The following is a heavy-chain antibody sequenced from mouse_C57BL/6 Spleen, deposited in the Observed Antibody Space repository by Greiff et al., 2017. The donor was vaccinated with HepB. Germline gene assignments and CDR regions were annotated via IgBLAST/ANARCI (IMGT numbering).Heavy chain of an antibody. CDR3: AKFDCCSSYGYFDY. Sequence: QVQLKQPGAELVMPGASVKLSCKASGYTFTSYWMHWVKQRPGQGLEWIGEIDPSDSYTNYNQKFKGKSTLTVDKSSSTAYMQLSSLTSEDSAVYYCAKFDCCSSYGYFDYWGQGTTLTVSS. CDR1: GYTFTSYW. J-gene: IGHJ2*01. V-gene: IGHV1-69*01. D-gene: IGHD1-1*01. CDR2: IDPSDSYT.